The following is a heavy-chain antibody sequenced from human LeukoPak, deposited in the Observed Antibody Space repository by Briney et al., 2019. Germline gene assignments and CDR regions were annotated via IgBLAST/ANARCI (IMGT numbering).Heavy chain of an antibody. J-gene: IGHJ6*02. CDR1: GYTLTSYD. Sequence: ASVKVSCKASGYTLTSYDINWVRQATGQGLEWMGWMNPNSGNTGYAQKFQGRVTMTRSTSITTAYMELSSLRPEDTAVYYCVRCAVGCYYNYGIDAWGQGTTVIVSS. CDR2: MNPNSGNT. V-gene: IGHV1-8*01. CDR3: VRCAVGCYYNYGIDA. D-gene: IGHD2-8*01.